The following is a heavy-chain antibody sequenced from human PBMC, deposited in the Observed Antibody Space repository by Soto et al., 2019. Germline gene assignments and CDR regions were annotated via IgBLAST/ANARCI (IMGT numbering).Heavy chain of an antibody. Sequence: QITLKESGPTLVKPTQTLTLTCTFSGFSLSTSGVGVGWIRQPPGKALEWLALIYWDDDKRYSPSLKSRLTITKDTSKNQVVLTMTNMDPVDTATYYCAHRPVLAVAGPTGDGPYYYYGMDVWGQGTTVTVSS. J-gene: IGHJ6*02. CDR2: IYWDDDK. V-gene: IGHV2-5*02. CDR1: GFSLSTSGVG. CDR3: AHRPVLAVAGPTGDGPYYYYGMDV. D-gene: IGHD6-19*01.